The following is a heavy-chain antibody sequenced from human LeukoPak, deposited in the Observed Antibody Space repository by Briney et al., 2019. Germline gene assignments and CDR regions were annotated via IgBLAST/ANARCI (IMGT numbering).Heavy chain of an antibody. J-gene: IGHJ4*02. CDR3: ARRRVTPASYFDY. D-gene: IGHD4-23*01. V-gene: IGHV1-46*01. CDR2: INPSGGST. Sequence: ASVKVSCKASGYTITSYYMHWVRQAPGQGLEWMGIINPSGGSTSYAQKFQGRVTMTRDMSTSTVYMELSSLRSEDTAVYYCARRRVTPASYFDYWGQGTLVTVSS. CDR1: GYTITSYY.